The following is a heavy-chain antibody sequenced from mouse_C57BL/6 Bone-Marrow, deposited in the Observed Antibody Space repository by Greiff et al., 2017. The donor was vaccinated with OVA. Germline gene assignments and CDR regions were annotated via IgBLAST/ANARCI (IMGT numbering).Heavy chain of an antibody. CDR3: TRGEGTTVVEGY. CDR1: GFTFSSYA. Sequence: EVQLVESGEGLVKPGGSLKLSCAASGFTFSSYAMSWVRQTPEKRLEWVAYISSGGDYIYYADTVKGRFTISRDNARNTLYLQMSSLKSEDTAMYYCTRGEGTTVVEGYWGQGTSVTVSS. J-gene: IGHJ4*01. D-gene: IGHD1-1*01. CDR2: ISSGGDYI. V-gene: IGHV5-9-1*02.